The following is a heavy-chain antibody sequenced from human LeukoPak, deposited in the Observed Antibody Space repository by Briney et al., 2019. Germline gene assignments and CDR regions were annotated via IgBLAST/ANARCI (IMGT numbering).Heavy chain of an antibody. V-gene: IGHV4-34*01. CDR3: ARAPSYDFWSGHNFDY. D-gene: IGHD3-3*01. J-gene: IGHJ4*02. Sequence: PSETLSLTCAVYGGSFSGYYWSWIRQPPGKGLEWTGEIDHSGSTNYNPSLKSRVTISVDTTKNQFSLKLSSVTAADTAVYYCARAPSYDFWSGHNFDYWGQGTLVTVSS. CDR1: GGSFSGYY. CDR2: IDHSGST.